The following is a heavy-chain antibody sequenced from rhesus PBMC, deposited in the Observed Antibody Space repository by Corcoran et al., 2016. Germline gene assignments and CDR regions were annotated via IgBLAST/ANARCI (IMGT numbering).Heavy chain of an antibody. CDR2: VDPEDGEA. J-gene: IGHJ4*01. Sequence: EVQLVQSGAEVKKPGASVKISCKASGYTFTDYYLHWVRQAPGKWLEWMGRVDPEDGEAIHAQKFQDRVTITAYTSTDTDYMELSSLRSEDTAVYYCATGRVLGAAGPDSYFDYWGQGVLVTVSS. CDR3: ATGRVLGAAGPDSYFDY. V-gene: IGHV1-111*02. CDR1: GYTFTDYY. D-gene: IGHD6-13*01.